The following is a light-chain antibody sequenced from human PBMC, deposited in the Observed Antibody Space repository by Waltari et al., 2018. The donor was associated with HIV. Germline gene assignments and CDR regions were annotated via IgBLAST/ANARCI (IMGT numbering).Light chain of an antibody. V-gene: IGLV2-14*03. CDR3: SSYTSSSTRV. CDR2: DVS. J-gene: IGLJ3*02. Sequence: QSALTQPASVSGSPVQSITISCTGTSSDVGGYNYVSWYQRRPGKAPKLIIYDVSNRPSGVSNRFSGSKSGNRASLTISGLQAEDEADYYCSSYTSSSTRVFGGGTTVTVL. CDR1: SSDVGGYNY.